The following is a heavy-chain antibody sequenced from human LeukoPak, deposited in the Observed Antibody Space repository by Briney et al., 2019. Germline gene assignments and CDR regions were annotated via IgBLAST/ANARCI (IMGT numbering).Heavy chain of an antibody. CDR2: SSSDSSYI. D-gene: IGHD5-18*01. Sequence: PGGSLRLSCAASGFTFSSYSMNWVRQAPGKGLEWVSSSSSDSSYIYYADSLKGRFTISRDNAENSLYLQMNSLRAEDTAIYYCARGLGSYAYSGAFDIWGQGTMVTVSS. CDR3: ARGLGSYAYSGAFDI. V-gene: IGHV3-21*01. CDR1: GFTFSSYS. J-gene: IGHJ3*02.